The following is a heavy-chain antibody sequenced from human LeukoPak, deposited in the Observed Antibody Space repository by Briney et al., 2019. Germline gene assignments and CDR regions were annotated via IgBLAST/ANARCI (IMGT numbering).Heavy chain of an antibody. V-gene: IGHV3-53*01. CDR1: GFTVSSNY. J-gene: IGHJ4*02. D-gene: IGHD3-10*01. CDR3: ARESSSGSYLEN. CDR2: IYSGGST. Sequence: GGSLRLSCAASGFTVSSNYMSWVRQAPGKGLEWVSVIYSGGSTYYADSVKGRFTISRDNARSSLSLQMDSLRAEDTAIYYCARESSSGSYLENWGQGTLVTVSS.